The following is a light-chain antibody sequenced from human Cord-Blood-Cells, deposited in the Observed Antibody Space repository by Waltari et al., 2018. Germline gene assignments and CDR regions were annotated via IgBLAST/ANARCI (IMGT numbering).Light chain of an antibody. J-gene: IGKJ2*01. CDR3: QQYGSSSYT. V-gene: IGKV3-20*01. CDR1: QSVRSSY. CDR2: GAS. Sequence: EIVLTQSPGTLSLSPGERATLSCRASQSVRSSYLAWYQQKPGQAPRLRIYGASSRATCIPDRFSGSGSGTDFTLTISRLEPEDFAVYYCQQYGSSSYTFGQGTKLEIK.